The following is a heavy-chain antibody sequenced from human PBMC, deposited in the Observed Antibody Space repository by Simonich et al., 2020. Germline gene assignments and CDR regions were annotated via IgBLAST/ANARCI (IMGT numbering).Heavy chain of an antibody. CDR1: GYTFTGYY. CDR2: RNPNRGGT. CDR3: ARAPPGGIAARTTYFDY. D-gene: IGHD6-6*01. V-gene: IGHV1-2*06. Sequence: QVQLVQSGAEVKKPGASVKVSCKASGYTFTGYYMHWVRQAPGQGLGGKGRRNPNRGGTNNAQKFQGRVTMTRDTSISTAYMELSRLRSDDTAVYYCARAPPGGIAARTTYFDYWGQGTLVTVSS. J-gene: IGHJ4*02.